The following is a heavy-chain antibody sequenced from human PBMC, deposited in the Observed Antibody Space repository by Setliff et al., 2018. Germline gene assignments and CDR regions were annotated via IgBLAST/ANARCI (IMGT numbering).Heavy chain of an antibody. CDR1: GYKFNDYA. CDR2: ISAYSGNT. D-gene: IGHD2-8*01. V-gene: IGHV1-18*01. Sequence: GASVKVSCKTSGYKFNDYAISWVRQGPGQGLEWMGWISAYSGNTYYAQKLHDRVTLTTDTSTSTAYMELRSLRADDTAVYYCLRLVRYCTKIACQATSGDEVWGLGTLVTVSS. CDR3: LRLVRYCTKIACQATSGDEV. J-gene: IGHJ4*02.